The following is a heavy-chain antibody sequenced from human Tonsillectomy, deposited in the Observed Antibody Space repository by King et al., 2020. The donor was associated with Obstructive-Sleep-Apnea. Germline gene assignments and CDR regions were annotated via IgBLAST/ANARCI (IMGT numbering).Heavy chain of an antibody. CDR1: GFTFSSYA. CDR2: ISGSGGSK. CDR3: AKPSSWYYFDY. Sequence: VQLVESGGGLVQPGGSLRLSCAASGFTFSSYAMSLVRQAPGKGLEWGSAISGSGGSKYSADSVKGRFTISRDNSKNTLYLQKNSLRAEDTAVYYCAKPSSWYYFDYWGQGTLVTVSS. J-gene: IGHJ4*02. V-gene: IGHV3-23*04. D-gene: IGHD6-13*01.